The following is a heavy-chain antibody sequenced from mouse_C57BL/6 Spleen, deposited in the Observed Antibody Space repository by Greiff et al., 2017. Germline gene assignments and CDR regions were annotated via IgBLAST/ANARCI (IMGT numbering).Heavy chain of an antibody. CDR2: ISSGSSTI. CDR3: ARNYLLRAYYAMDY. CDR1: GFTFSDYG. V-gene: IGHV5-17*01. Sequence: EVHLVESGGGLVQPGGSLKLSCAASGFTFSDYGMHWVRQAPEKGLEWVAYISSGSSTIYYADTVKGRFTISRDNAKNTLFLQMTSLRSEDTAMYYCARNYLLRAYYAMDYWGQGTSVTVSS. J-gene: IGHJ4*01. D-gene: IGHD1-1*01.